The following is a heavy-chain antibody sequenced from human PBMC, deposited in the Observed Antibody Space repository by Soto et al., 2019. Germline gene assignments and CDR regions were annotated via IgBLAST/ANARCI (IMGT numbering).Heavy chain of an antibody. V-gene: IGHV3-7*01. CDR1: GFTFSNYW. CDR3: ARDLIWSGSSAY. J-gene: IGHJ4*02. CDR2: IKQDGSEK. Sequence: PGGSLRLSCAASGFTFSNYWMSWVRQAPGKGLEWVANIKQDGSEKYYVDSVKGRFTISRDNAKNSLYLQMNSLRAEDTAVYHCARDLIWSGSSAYWGQGTLVTVSS. D-gene: IGHD3-3*01.